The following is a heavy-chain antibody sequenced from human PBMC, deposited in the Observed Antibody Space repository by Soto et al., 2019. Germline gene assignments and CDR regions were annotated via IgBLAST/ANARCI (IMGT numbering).Heavy chain of an antibody. J-gene: IGHJ4*02. CDR3: ARGPAYIDGWRTFDL. CDR1: DDSFRGAEYY. Sequence: SETLSLTCTVSDDSFRGAEYYWSWIRQPLGKGPEWIGYTYYNGDTKYNPAFRSRVTMSEDTSKNQFSLRLSSVTAADTAVYFCARGPAYIDGWRTFDLWGRGILVTVSS. CDR2: TYYNGDT. D-gene: IGHD6-19*01. V-gene: IGHV4-61*08.